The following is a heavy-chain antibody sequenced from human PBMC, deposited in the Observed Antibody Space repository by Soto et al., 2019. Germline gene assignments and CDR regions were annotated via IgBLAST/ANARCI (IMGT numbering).Heavy chain of an antibody. V-gene: IGHV3-23*01. D-gene: IGHD3-22*01. CDR2: ISSGGGST. CDR3: AKNPPAPYHYDITGYQWYSDL. Sequence: EVQLLESGGGLVQPGGSLRLSCAASGLTFSSYAMNWVRQAPGKGLEWVSGISSGGGSTYYADSVKGRFTVSRDKSKNTLFLQMNSLRAEDTALYYCAKNPPAPYHYDITGYQWYSDLWGRGTLVTVSS. CDR1: GLTFSSYA. J-gene: IGHJ2*01.